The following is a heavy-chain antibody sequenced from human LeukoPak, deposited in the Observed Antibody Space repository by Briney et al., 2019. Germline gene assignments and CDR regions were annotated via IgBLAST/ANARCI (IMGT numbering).Heavy chain of an antibody. J-gene: IGHJ4*02. CDR3: AREGFYGSGRGAYFDY. D-gene: IGHD3-10*01. V-gene: IGHV3-48*02. Sequence: PGVPLTLFCGPSGFTYSNYLVKGLRHAPGEAGVGVSYCSSSSNIIYYAGSVKGRFIISRDNAKNSLFLQMNSLRDEDTAVYYCAREGFYGSGRGAYFDYWGQGTLVTVSS. CDR2: CSSSSNII. CDR1: GFTYSNYL.